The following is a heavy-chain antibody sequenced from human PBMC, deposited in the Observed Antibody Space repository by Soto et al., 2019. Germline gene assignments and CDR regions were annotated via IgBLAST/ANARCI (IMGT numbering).Heavy chain of an antibody. J-gene: IGHJ4*02. CDR3: ATRYNWNDVGS. CDR1: GYTLTELS. V-gene: IGHV1-24*01. CDR2: FDPEDGET. Sequence: QVQLVQSGAEVKKPGASVKVSCKVSGYTLTELSMHWVRQAPGKGLEWMGGFDPEDGETIYAQKFQGRVTMTEYTYTDTAYMELSSLISEDTAVYYCATRYNWNDVGSWGQGTLVTVSS. D-gene: IGHD1-20*01.